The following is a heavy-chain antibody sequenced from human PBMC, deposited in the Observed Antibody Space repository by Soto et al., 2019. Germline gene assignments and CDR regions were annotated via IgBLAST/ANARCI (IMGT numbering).Heavy chain of an antibody. CDR2: IYYSGRT. CDR1: GESISSSSYY. V-gene: IGHV4-39*01. CDR3: ARQRTTVVTQAYFDH. Sequence: PSETLSLTCIVSGESISSSSYYWGWIRQPLGEGLEWIGSIYYSGRTYYNPSFKSRVTISIDTSKNQFSLKLSSVTATDTAVYYCARQRTTVVTQAYFDHWGQGALVTVSS. J-gene: IGHJ4*02. D-gene: IGHD2-21*02.